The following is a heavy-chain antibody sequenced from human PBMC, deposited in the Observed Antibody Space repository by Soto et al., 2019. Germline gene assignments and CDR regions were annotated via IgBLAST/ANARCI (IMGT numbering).Heavy chain of an antibody. J-gene: IGHJ4*02. Sequence: SETLSLTCTVSGGSLRGYSWSWIRQSPGKGLEWIGYVYSGGGTNYSPSFMGRVTISVDTTDNQFSLQMNSLRAEDTAVYYCVKDYERYSSGQDYWGQGTLVTVSS. CDR3: VKDYERYSSGQDY. CDR2: VYSGGGT. V-gene: IGHV4-59*12. D-gene: IGHD6-19*01. CDR1: GGSLRGYS.